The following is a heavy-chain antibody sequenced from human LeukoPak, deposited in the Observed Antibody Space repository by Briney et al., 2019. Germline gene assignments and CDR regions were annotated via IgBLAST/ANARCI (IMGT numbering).Heavy chain of an antibody. CDR1: GFTFSDYW. J-gene: IGHJ4*02. CDR2: IKQDRSEK. CDR3: STIYFYGSVNY. D-gene: IGHD3-10*01. Sequence: GGSLRLSCAASGFTFSDYWMSWVRQAPGKGLEWVAYIKQDRSEKYYVDSVKGRFTISRDNAKKSLYLQMNSLIVEDTGVYYCSTIYFYGSVNYWGQGTLVTVSS. V-gene: IGHV3-7*01.